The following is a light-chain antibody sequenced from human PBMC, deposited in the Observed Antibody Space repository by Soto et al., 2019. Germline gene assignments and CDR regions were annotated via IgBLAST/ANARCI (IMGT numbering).Light chain of an antibody. V-gene: IGKV3-15*01. J-gene: IGKJ5*01. CDR3: HHYNNWPYT. CDR2: LAS. CDR1: QSVGNR. Sequence: EIVMTQSPATLSVSPGERATLSCRASQSVGNRLSWYQQKPGQAPRLLIYLASTRATDIPARFSGSGSGTEFTLTISSLQSEDFATYFCHHYNNWPYTFGQGTRLEIK.